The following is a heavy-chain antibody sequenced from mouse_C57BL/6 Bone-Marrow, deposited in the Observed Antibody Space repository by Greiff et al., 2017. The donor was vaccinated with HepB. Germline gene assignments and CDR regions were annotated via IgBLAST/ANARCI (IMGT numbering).Heavy chain of an antibody. J-gene: IGHJ3*01. D-gene: IGHD2-1*01. V-gene: IGHV5-12*01. CDR3: ARHGSLLFAY. Sequence: DVHLVESGGGLVQPGGSLKLSCAASGFTFSDYYMYWVRQTPEKRLEWVAYISNGGGSTYYPDTVKGRFTISRDNAKNTLYLQMSRLKSEDTAMYYCARHGSLLFAYWGQGTLVTVSA. CDR2: ISNGGGST. CDR1: GFTFSDYY.